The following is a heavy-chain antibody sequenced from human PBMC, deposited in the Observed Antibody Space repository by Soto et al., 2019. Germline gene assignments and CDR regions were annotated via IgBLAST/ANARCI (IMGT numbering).Heavy chain of an antibody. Sequence: SQTLSLTCAISGDSVSSNTVTWNWVRQSPSRGLEWLGRTFYRSKWYNEYAVSVKSRIVINPDTSKNQFSLQLRSVSPDDTAVYSCARAVYMEGIWHWGQGTLVTVAS. CDR1: GDSVSSNTVT. J-gene: IGHJ4*02. D-gene: IGHD1-1*01. CDR3: ARAVYMEGIWH. CDR2: TFYRSKWYN. V-gene: IGHV6-1*01.